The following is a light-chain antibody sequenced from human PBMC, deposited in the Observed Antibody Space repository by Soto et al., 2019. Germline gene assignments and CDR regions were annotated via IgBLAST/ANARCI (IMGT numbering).Light chain of an antibody. CDR1: SSDIGAGYD. V-gene: IGLV1-40*01. CDR3: CAYTRTSALYV. CDR2: EVS. Sequence: QSVLTQPPSVSEAPGQRVTISCTGTSSDIGAGYDVPWYQQLPGAAPKLMIYEVSNRPAGVSNRFSGSKSGNTASLTISGLQTEDEADYYCCAYTRTSALYVFVTGTKVTVL. J-gene: IGLJ1*01.